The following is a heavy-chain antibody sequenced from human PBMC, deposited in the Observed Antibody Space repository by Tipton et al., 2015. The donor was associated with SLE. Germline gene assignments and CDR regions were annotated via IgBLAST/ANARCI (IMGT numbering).Heavy chain of an antibody. V-gene: IGHV3-74*01. D-gene: IGHD3-10*01. Sequence: SLRLSCAASGFTFNRYWMHWVRQAPGKGLMWVSRIDSDGTITNYADTVKSRFTISRDNAKDTLYLQMNSLRAEDTAVYYCARIHYYGSGSRDYWGQGTLVTVSS. CDR2: IDSDGTIT. J-gene: IGHJ4*02. CDR1: GFTFNRYW. CDR3: ARIHYYGSGSRDY.